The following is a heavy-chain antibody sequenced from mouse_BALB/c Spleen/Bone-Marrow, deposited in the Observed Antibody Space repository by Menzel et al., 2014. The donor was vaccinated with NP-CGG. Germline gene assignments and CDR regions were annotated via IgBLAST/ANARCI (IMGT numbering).Heavy chain of an antibody. Sequence: QVQLQQSGAELVRPGASVKLSCKASGYSLITYWMNWLKQRPGEGLEWIGMIHPSDSETRLNQKFNDKATLTVDESSSIVYMQLSSPTSEDSAVYYCARGHYSMDYWGQGTSVIVSS. CDR1: GYSLITYW. V-gene: IGHV1-61*01. J-gene: IGHJ4*01. CDR2: IHPSDSET. CDR3: ARGHYSMDY.